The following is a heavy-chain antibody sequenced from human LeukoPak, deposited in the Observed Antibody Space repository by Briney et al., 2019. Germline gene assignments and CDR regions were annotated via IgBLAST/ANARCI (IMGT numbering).Heavy chain of an antibody. V-gene: IGHV1-58*01. CDR2: IVVGSGNT. J-gene: IGHJ4*02. D-gene: IGHD6-13*01. Sequence: SVKVSCKASGFTFTSSAVQWVRQARGQRLEWIGWIVVGSGNTNYAQKFQERVTITRDMSTSTAYMELSSLRSEDTAVYYCAADSGSTAAGTLGYWGRGTLVTVSS. CDR3: AADSGSTAAGTLGY. CDR1: GFTFTSSA.